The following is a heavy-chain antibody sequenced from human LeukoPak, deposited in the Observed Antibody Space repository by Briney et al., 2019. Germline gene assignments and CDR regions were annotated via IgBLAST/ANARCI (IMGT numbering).Heavy chain of an antibody. CDR2: ISYDGSNK. D-gene: IGHD1-26*01. V-gene: IGHV3-33*05. CDR3: AKRGSKWDLDN. J-gene: IGHJ4*02. CDR1: GFIFTSYA. Sequence: GGSLRLSCAASGFIFTSYAMHWVRQAPGKGLEWVAVISYDGSNKYYADSVKGRFTISKDTSKNILYLQMSSLRAEDTAIYYCAKRGSKWDLDNWGQGTLVTVSS.